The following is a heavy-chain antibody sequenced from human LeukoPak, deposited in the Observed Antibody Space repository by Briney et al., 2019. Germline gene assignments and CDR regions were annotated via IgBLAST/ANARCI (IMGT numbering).Heavy chain of an antibody. Sequence: ASVKVSCKASGYTLTGYYMHWVRQAPGQGLEWMGWINPNSGGTNYAQKFQGRVTMTRDTSISTAYMELRRLRSDDTAVYYCARWGRGYCTNGVCSKYYFDYWCQGTLVTVSS. CDR3: ARWGRGYCTNGVCSKYYFDY. V-gene: IGHV1-2*02. D-gene: IGHD2-8*01. CDR2: INPNSGGT. J-gene: IGHJ4*02. CDR1: GYTLTGYY.